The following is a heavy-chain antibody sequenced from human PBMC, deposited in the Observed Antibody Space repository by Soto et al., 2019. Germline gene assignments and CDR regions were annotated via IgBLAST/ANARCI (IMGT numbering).Heavy chain of an antibody. J-gene: IGHJ5*02. Sequence: EVQLVESGGRLVQRGGSLRLSCSGSGFIFGDHVMDWVRQAPGKGLEWVAGISGSGNSPFFRDSVKGRSTISRDNSKNTVYLEMNNLRDEDSAMYFCARGTHSYSGSHELDAWGLGTLVTVSS. CDR2: ISGSGNSP. V-gene: IGHV3-23*04. D-gene: IGHD1-26*01. CDR1: GFIFGDHV. CDR3: ARGTHSYSGSHELDA.